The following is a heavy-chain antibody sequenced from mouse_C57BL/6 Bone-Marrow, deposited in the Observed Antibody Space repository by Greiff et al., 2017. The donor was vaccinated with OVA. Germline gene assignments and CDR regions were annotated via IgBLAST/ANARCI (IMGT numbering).Heavy chain of an antibody. D-gene: IGHD2-5*01. CDR3: TRGYSNYYAMDY. Sequence: VQLQQSGAELVRPGASVTLSCKASGYTFTDYEMHWVKQTPVHGLEWIGAIDPETGGTAYNQKFKGKALPTADKSSSTAYMELRSLTSEDAAVYYGTRGYSNYYAMDYWGQGTSVTVSS. J-gene: IGHJ4*01. CDR2: IDPETGGT. CDR1: GYTFTDYE. V-gene: IGHV1-15*01.